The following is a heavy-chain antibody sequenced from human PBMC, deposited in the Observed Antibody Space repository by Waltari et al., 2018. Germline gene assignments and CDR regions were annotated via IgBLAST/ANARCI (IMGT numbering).Heavy chain of an antibody. Sequence: QVQLQESGPGLVKPSEPLSLTCTVSGASVSSSPSYWSWIRQPPGKGLEWIGYIYYSGSTNYNPSLKSRVTISIDTSKNQFSLKMNSLTAADTAVYYCVRDYIFCGGDCYPEWGQGTLVTVSS. J-gene: IGHJ4*02. CDR2: IYYSGST. CDR1: GASVSSSPSY. D-gene: IGHD2-21*02. CDR3: VRDYIFCGGDCYPE. V-gene: IGHV4-61*01.